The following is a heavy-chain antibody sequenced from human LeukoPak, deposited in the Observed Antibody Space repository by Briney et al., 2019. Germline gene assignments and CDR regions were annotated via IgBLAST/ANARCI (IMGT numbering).Heavy chain of an antibody. J-gene: IGHJ4*02. Sequence: GGSLRLSCAASGFTFSDYAMHWVRQAPGKGLDWVAFLSYDGNNKYYADSVKGRFTISRDNSKNTLYLQMNSLRAEDTAVYYCARGGSGYYYGFDYWGQGTLVTVSS. V-gene: IGHV3-30-3*01. CDR3: ARGGSGYYYGFDY. CDR2: LSYDGNNK. CDR1: GFTFSDYA. D-gene: IGHD3-22*01.